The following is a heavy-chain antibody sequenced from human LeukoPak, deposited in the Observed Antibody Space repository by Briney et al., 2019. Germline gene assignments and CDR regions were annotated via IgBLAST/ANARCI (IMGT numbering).Heavy chain of an antibody. D-gene: IGHD5-18*01. CDR3: ARADRYSYGYAGAFDI. Sequence: SVNLSLTCTVYGVSISSYYWSWIRQPAGKGLEWIGRIYTSGSTNYNPSLKSRVTISVDTSKNQFSLKLSSVTAADTAVYYCARADRYSYGYAGAFDIWGLGTMVTVSS. CDR1: GVSISSYY. CDR2: IYTSGST. J-gene: IGHJ3*02. V-gene: IGHV4-4*07.